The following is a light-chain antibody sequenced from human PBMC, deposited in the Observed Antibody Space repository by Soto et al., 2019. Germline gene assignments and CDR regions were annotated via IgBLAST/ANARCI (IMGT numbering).Light chain of an antibody. CDR3: QQYGSSPLT. Sequence: EIVMTQSPATLSVSPGERASLSCRASQTVSSVHLAWYQHKPGQAPRLLIYGASSRATGIPDRFSGSGSGTDFTLTISRLEPEDFAVYYCQQYGSSPLTFGGGTKVDIK. V-gene: IGKV3-20*01. J-gene: IGKJ4*01. CDR2: GAS. CDR1: QTVSSVH.